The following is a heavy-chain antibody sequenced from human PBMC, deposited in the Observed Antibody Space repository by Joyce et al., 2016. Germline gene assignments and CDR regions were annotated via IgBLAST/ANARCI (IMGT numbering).Heavy chain of an antibody. CDR2: FSTYQGDA. Sequence: QVQLVQSGAEVKKPGASVKVSCNAFGYTFTYYGISWVRQAPGQGLEWMGWFSTYQGDANHAHKRQGRVTMTTGTSTGPAYMEVGNLRSGGTAVYYCGGGVSGDPDASGRWGQGTLVTVSS. J-gene: IGHJ4*02. CDR3: GGGVSGDPDASGR. CDR1: GYTFTYYG. D-gene: IGHD3-10*01. V-gene: IGHV1-18*01.